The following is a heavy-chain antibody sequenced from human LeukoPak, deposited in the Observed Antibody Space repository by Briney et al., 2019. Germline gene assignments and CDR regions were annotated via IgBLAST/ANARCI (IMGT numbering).Heavy chain of an antibody. Sequence: GGSLRLSCAASGFTFSSYSMNWVRQAPGKGLEWVSVIYSGGSTYYADSVKGRFTISRDNSKNTLYLQMNSLRAEDTAVYYCARVAAAGKYYFDYWGQGTLVTVSS. J-gene: IGHJ4*02. V-gene: IGHV3-53*01. D-gene: IGHD6-13*01. CDR2: IYSGGST. CDR1: GFTFSSYS. CDR3: ARVAAAGKYYFDY.